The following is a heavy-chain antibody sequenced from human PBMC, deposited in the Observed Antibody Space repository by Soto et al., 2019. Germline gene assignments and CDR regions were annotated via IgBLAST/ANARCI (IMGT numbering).Heavy chain of an antibody. CDR3: ASVLSGWYCLDY. D-gene: IGHD6-19*01. CDR1: GYTFTSYA. J-gene: IGHJ4*02. V-gene: IGHV1-3*01. Sequence: QVQLVQSGAEVKKPGASVKVSCKASGYTFTSYAMHWVRQAPGQRLEWMGWINAGNGNTKYSQKFQGRVTITRDTSASTGYMELSSLRSEDTAVYYCASVLSGWYCLDYWGQGTLVTVSS. CDR2: INAGNGNT.